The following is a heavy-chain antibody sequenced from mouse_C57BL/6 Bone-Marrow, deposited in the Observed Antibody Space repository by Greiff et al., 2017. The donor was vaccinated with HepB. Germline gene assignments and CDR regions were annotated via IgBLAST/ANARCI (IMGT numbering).Heavy chain of an antibody. CDR1: GYTFTSYW. CDR2: IYPGSGST. Sequence: VQLQQPGAELVKPGASVKMSCKASGYTFTSYWITWVKQRPGQGLEWIGDIYPGSGSTNYNEKFKSKATLTVDTSSSTAYMQLSSLTSEDSAVYYCARWDYYGSSYGGFDYWGQGTTLTVSS. J-gene: IGHJ2*01. CDR3: ARWDYYGSSYGGFDY. D-gene: IGHD1-1*01. V-gene: IGHV1-55*01.